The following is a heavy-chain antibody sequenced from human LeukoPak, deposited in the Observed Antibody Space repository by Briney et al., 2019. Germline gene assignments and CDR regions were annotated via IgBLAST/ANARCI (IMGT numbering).Heavy chain of an antibody. CDR1: GFTFSSYA. J-gene: IGHJ4*02. CDR2: ISGSGGST. Sequence: GGSLRLSCAASGFTFSSYAMSWVRQAPGKGLEWVSAISGSGGSTYYADSVKGRFTIPRDNSKNTLYLQMSSLRAEDTAVYYCAKDRRAPYFDYWGQGTLVTVSS. CDR3: AKDRRAPYFDY. V-gene: IGHV3-23*01.